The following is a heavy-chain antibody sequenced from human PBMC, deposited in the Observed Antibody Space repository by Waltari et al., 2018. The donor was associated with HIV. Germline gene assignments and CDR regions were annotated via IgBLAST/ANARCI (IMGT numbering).Heavy chain of an antibody. Sequence: EVQLVESGGGLVKPGGSLRLSCAASGFTFSTYSMHWVRQAPGKGLEWVSSISISSTYIYYADSVKGRFTISRDNAKNSLYLQMNSLRAEDTAVYYCARGRDIVATWRDYFDYWGQGTLVTVSS. CDR1: GFTFSTYS. CDR2: ISISSTYI. D-gene: IGHD5-12*01. J-gene: IGHJ4*02. V-gene: IGHV3-21*01. CDR3: ARGRDIVATWRDYFDY.